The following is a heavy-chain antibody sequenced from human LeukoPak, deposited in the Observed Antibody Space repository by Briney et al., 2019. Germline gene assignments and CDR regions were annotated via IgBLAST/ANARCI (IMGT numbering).Heavy chain of an antibody. CDR3: AKLSLGYSSSWYEIDY. D-gene: IGHD6-13*01. CDR1: GGSISSSNW. J-gene: IGHJ4*02. Sequence: PSGTMSLTCPVSGGSISSSNWWSWVRQPPGKGLEWTGEIYHSGSTNYNPSLKSRVTISVDKSKNQFSLKLSSVTAADTAVYYCAKLSLGYSSSWYEIDYWGQGTLVTVSS. CDR2: IYHSGST. V-gene: IGHV4-4*02.